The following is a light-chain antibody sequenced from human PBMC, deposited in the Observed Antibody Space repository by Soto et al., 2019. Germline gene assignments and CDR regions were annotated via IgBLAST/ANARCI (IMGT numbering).Light chain of an antibody. CDR1: SSDVGGYDC. V-gene: IGLV2-14*01. CDR2: DVG. Sequence: QSVLTQPASVSGSPGQSITISCSGTSSDVGGYDCVSWYQQHPGKAPKLIIYDVGDRPSGVSNRFSGSKSGSTASLTISGLQAEDEADYYCSSCTSSNTLVFAGGTQLTVL. CDR3: SSCTSSNTLV. J-gene: IGLJ3*02.